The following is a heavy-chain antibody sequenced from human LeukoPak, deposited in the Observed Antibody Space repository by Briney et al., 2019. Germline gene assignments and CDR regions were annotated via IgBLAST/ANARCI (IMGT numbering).Heavy chain of an antibody. D-gene: IGHD3-22*01. CDR2: ISGSGGHT. CDR1: GFTFSSYS. V-gene: IGHV3-23*01. Sequence: PGGSLRLSCAASGFTFSSYSMNWVRQAPGKGPEWVSSISGSGGHTYFADSVKGLFTISRDNSKNTLDLQVNSLKVEDTAVYYCAKFRYHSNDNNYLDFNYWGQGTLVTVSS. CDR3: AKFRYHSNDNNYLDFNY. J-gene: IGHJ4*02.